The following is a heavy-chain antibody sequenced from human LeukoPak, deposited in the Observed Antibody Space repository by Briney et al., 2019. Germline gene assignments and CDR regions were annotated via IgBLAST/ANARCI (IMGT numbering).Heavy chain of an antibody. CDR1: GDSTVGYY. Sequence: SETLSLTCSVSGDSTVGYYWGWIRQSPGRAPEWLTYVYRSGQSDYNSSLRGRVTVSLDRSKTQVSLRLRSLTAADTAIYYCASGKYYYDDSASVNRASRTTFHIWAQGTMVLVSS. J-gene: IGHJ3*02. V-gene: IGHV4-59*12. CDR2: VYRSGQS. CDR3: ASGKYYYDDSASVNRASRTTFHI. D-gene: IGHD3-22*01.